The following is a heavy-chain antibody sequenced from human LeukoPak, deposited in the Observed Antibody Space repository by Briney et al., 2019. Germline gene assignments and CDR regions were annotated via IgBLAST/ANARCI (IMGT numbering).Heavy chain of an antibody. Sequence: SQTLSLTCTVSGGSISSGGYCWSWIRQHPGKGLEWIGYIYYSGSTYYNPSLKSRVTISVDTSKNQFSLKLSSVTAADTAVYYCARVYSSSWYPYYYYGMDVWGQGTTVTVSS. V-gene: IGHV4-31*03. D-gene: IGHD6-13*01. CDR2: IYYSGST. CDR3: ARVYSSSWYPYYYYGMDV. CDR1: GGSISSGGYC. J-gene: IGHJ6*02.